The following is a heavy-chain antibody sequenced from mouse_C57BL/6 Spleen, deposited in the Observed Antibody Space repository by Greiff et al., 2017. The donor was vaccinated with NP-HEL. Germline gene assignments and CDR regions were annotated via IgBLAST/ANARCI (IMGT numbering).Heavy chain of an antibody. CDR2: IDPSDSET. CDR3: AREGRYSNYDYFDY. CDR1: GYTFTSYW. V-gene: IGHV1-52*01. Sequence: QVQLQQPGAELVRPGSSVKLSCKASGYTFTSYWMHWVKQRPIQGLEWIGNIDPSDSETHYNQKFKDKATLTVDKSSSTAYMQLSSLTSEDSAVYNCAREGRYSNYDYFDYWGQGTTLTVSS. J-gene: IGHJ2*01. D-gene: IGHD2-5*01.